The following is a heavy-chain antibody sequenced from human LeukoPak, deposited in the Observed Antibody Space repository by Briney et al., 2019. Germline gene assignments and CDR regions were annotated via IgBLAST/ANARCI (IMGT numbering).Heavy chain of an antibody. J-gene: IGHJ4*02. CDR1: GYTFTSYY. Sequence: ASVKVSCKASGYTFTSYYMHWVRQAPGQGLEWVGIINPSGGSTSYAQKFQGRVTMTRDMSTSTVYMELSSLRSGDTAVYYCARDSLGELLRFDYWGQGTLVTVSS. CDR3: ARDSLGELLRFDY. V-gene: IGHV1-46*01. D-gene: IGHD1-26*01. CDR2: INPSGGST.